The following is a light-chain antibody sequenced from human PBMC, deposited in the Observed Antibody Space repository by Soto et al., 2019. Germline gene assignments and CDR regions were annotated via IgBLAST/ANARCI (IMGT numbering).Light chain of an antibody. V-gene: IGKV1-5*01. CDR2: DAS. J-gene: IGKJ1*01. CDR3: HQYNSYLT. CDR1: QSISSW. Sequence: DIQMTQSPSTLSASVGDRVTITCRASQSISSWLAWYQQKPGKAPKLLIYDASSLESGVPSRFSGSGSGTEFTLTVCSLQPDDFATYYCHQYNSYLTFGQGTKVEIK.